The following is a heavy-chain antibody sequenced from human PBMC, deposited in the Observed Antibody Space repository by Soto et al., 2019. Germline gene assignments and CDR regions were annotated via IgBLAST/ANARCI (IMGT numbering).Heavy chain of an antibody. CDR3: ARVIRGAYYNSPLDT. Sequence: QVQLLQSGAEVKKPGASVKVSCNASGYTFTGYFMHWVRQAPGQGLEWMGWINPYSGGADYAQSFQGRVTMTRDTSISTVYMELSRLRFDDTAVYYCARVIRGAYYNSPLDTWGQGTVVTVSS. D-gene: IGHD3-10*01. J-gene: IGHJ5*02. CDR2: INPYSGGA. V-gene: IGHV1-2*02. CDR1: GYTFTGYF.